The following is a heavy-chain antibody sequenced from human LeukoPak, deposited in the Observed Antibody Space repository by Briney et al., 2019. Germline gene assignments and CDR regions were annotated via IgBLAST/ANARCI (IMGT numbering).Heavy chain of an antibody. J-gene: IGHJ4*02. V-gene: IGHV3-7*01. D-gene: IGHD5-12*01. Sequence: GGSLRLACVASGFTFTRYWMNWVSQAPGKGLEWVANIKQDGSEKNYVDSVKGRFTISRDNAKNSLYLQMNSLRAEDTAIYYCVGGSGYWGQGTLVTVSS. CDR1: GFTFTRYW. CDR2: IKQDGSEK. CDR3: VGGSGY.